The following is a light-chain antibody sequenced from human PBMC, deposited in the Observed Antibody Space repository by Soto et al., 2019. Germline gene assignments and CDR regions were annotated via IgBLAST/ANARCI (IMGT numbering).Light chain of an antibody. Sequence: DIQLTQSPSFLSASVGDRVTITCRASQGIYSYLAWYQQKPGKAPKLLISTASTLQSGVPSRFSGSGSGTEFTLTISSLQPEDFATYYCLQHYHYPWTFGLGTKVQMK. CDR2: TAS. J-gene: IGKJ1*01. V-gene: IGKV1-9*01. CDR3: LQHYHYPWT. CDR1: QGIYSY.